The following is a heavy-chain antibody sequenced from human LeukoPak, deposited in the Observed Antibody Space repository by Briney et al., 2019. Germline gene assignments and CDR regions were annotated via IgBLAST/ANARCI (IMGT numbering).Heavy chain of an antibody. CDR3: AKARGWYDFDY. CDR1: GFTISSHA. J-gene: IGHJ4*02. Sequence: GGSLRLSCAASGFTISSHAMSWVRQTPGKGLDWVSGISGVGGSTYYADSVKGRFTISRDNSKNTVYLQMNSLRADDTAVYYCAKARGWYDFDYWGQGILVTVSS. CDR2: ISGVGGST. D-gene: IGHD6-19*01. V-gene: IGHV3-23*01.